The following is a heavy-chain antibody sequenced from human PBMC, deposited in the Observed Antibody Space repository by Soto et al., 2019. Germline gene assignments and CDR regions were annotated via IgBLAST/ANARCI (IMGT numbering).Heavy chain of an antibody. Sequence: GGSLRLSCAASGFTFSSYGMHWVRQAPGKGLEWVAVISYDGSNKYYADSVKGRFTISRDNSKNTLYLQMNSLRAEDTAVYYCAKPARGESYYDFWSGYSPYYYYYYGMDVWGQGTTVSVSS. D-gene: IGHD3-3*01. V-gene: IGHV3-30*18. CDR2: ISYDGSNK. J-gene: IGHJ6*02. CDR1: GFTFSSYG. CDR3: AKPARGESYYDFWSGYSPYYYYYYGMDV.